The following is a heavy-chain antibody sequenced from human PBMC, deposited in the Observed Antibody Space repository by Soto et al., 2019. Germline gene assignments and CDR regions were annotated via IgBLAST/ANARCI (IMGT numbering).Heavy chain of an antibody. J-gene: IGHJ5*02. CDR3: AHRATMTIFGLIIDNGTWFDP. D-gene: IGHD3-3*01. V-gene: IGHV2-5*02. CDR1: GFSLSTSGAA. Sequence: QINLIESGPTLVKPTQPLTLTCTFSGFSLSTSGAAVGWVRQPPGRALEWLALIYWDGDKRYNASLGNRLTITKDTSMNQVVLTLTNVDPADTATYYCAHRATMTIFGLIIDNGTWFDPWGQGTRVIVSS. CDR2: IYWDGDK.